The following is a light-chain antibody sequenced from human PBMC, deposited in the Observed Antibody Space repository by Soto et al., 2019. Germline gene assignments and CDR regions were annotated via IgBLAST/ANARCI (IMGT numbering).Light chain of an antibody. V-gene: IGLV1-47*01. CDR2: RNN. J-gene: IGLJ3*02. Sequence: QLVLTQPPSASGTPGQRVTISCSGSSSNIGSNFVYWYQELPGTAPKLLIYRNNQRPSGVPDRFSGSKSGTSASLAISGLRSEDEADYYCAAWDDSVSGLVFGGGTKLTVL. CDR3: AAWDDSVSGLV. CDR1: SSNIGSNF.